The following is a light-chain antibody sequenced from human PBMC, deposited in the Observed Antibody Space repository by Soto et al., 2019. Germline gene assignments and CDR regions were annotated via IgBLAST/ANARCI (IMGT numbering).Light chain of an antibody. J-gene: IGKJ2*01. V-gene: IGKV3-20*01. CDR3: QQYGISPPYT. Sequence: EIVLTQSPGTLSLSPGERATLSCRASETVSNTYLAWYHQKPGQPPRLLIYGATSRATGIPDRFSGSGSGTDFPLTISRLEPEDFAVYYCQQYGISPPYTFGQGTNLEIK. CDR1: ETVSNTY. CDR2: GAT.